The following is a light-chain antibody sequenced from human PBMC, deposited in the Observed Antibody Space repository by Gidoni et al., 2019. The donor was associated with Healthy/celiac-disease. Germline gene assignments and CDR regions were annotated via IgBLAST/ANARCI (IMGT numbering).Light chain of an antibody. CDR2: QDN. CDR3: QAWDSSTGV. Sequence: SYELTQPPSVPVSPGQTASITCAGDKLGDKYACWYQQKPGQSPVLVIYQDNKRPSGIPERCSGSNSGNTATLTISGTQAMDEADYYCQAWDSSTGVFGTGTKVTVL. J-gene: IGLJ1*01. CDR1: KLGDKY. V-gene: IGLV3-1*01.